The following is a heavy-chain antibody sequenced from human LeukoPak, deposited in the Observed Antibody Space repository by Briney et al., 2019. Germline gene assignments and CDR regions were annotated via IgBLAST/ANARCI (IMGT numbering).Heavy chain of an antibody. J-gene: IGHJ4*02. CDR1: GYTFTSYY. CDR2: INPSGGST. Sequence: ASVKVSCKASGYTFTSYYMHWVRQAPGQGLEWMGIINPSGGSTSYAQKFQGRVTMTRDTSTSTVYMELSSLRSEDTAVYYCAREFLVPAAMGARVELDYWGQGTLVTVSS. V-gene: IGHV1-46*01. CDR3: AREFLVPAAMGARVELDY. D-gene: IGHD2-2*01.